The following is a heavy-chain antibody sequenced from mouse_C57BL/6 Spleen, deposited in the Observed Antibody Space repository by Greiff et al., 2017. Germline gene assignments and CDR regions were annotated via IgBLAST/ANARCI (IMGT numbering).Heavy chain of an antibody. CDR3: ARATSYYAMDY. D-gene: IGHD1-1*01. CDR2: INPSNGGT. Sequence: QVQLQQPGTELVKPGASVKLSCKASGYTFTSYWMHWVKQRPGQGLEWIGNINPSNGGTNYNEKFKGKATLSVDKSSSTAYMQLSSLTSEDSAVYYCARATSYYAMDYWGQGTSVTVSS. V-gene: IGHV1-53*01. CDR1: GYTFTSYW. J-gene: IGHJ4*01.